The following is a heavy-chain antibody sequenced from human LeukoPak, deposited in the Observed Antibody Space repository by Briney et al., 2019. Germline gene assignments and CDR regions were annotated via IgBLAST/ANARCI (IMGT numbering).Heavy chain of an antibody. Sequence: GGSLRLSCAASGFTFDDYGMSWVRQAPGKGLEWVSGINWNGGSTGYADSVKGRFTISRDNAKNSLYLQMNSLRAEDTALYYCARVAGYSGKSPPYYFDYWGQGTLVTVSS. J-gene: IGHJ4*02. D-gene: IGHD3-22*01. V-gene: IGHV3-20*04. CDR2: INWNGGST. CDR1: GFTFDDYG. CDR3: ARVAGYSGKSPPYYFDY.